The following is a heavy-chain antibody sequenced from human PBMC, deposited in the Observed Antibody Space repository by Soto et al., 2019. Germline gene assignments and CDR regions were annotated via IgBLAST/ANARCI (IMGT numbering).Heavy chain of an antibody. D-gene: IGHD2-2*01. V-gene: IGHV4-59*01. J-gene: IGHJ4*02. CDR3: ARAVGSSMPSLY. CDR2: IYDSGST. CDR1: GGSISNYY. Sequence: QVQLQESGPGLVKPSETLSLTCTVSGGSISNYYWSWIRQPPGKGLEWIGYIYDSGSTVYNPSLKSRVTISLDMSKNQFSLRLSSVTAADTAVYYCARAVGSSMPSLYWGQGTLVTVSS.